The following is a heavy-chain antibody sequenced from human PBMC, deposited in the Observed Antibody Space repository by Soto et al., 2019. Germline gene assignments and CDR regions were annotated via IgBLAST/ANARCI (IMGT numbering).Heavy chain of an antibody. CDR3: ARDDYDILTGYYSPLFD. D-gene: IGHD3-9*01. Sequence: EVQLVESGGGLVQPGGSLRLSCAASGFIFSNYEMNWVRQAPGKGLEWVSYISSSGDTIYYADSVKGRFTISRDNVKNSLHLQMNSLRVEDTAVYYWARDDYDILTGYYSPLFDWGQGTLVTVSS. CDR2: ISSSGDTI. V-gene: IGHV3-48*03. J-gene: IGHJ4*02. CDR1: GFIFSNYE.